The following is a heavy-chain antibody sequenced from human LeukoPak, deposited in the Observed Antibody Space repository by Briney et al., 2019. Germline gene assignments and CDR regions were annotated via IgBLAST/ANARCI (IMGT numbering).Heavy chain of an antibody. V-gene: IGHV4-59*08. Sequence: SETLSLTCTVSGASISSYYWSWIRQPPGKGLEWIGDIFNSGNTKYNTSLKRRVTISVDTSKNQFSLKLTSVTAADTAVYYCARGAYSYRFDYWGPGTLVTVSS. J-gene: IGHJ4*02. CDR2: IFNSGNT. CDR3: ARGAYSYRFDY. D-gene: IGHD5-18*01. CDR1: GASISSYY.